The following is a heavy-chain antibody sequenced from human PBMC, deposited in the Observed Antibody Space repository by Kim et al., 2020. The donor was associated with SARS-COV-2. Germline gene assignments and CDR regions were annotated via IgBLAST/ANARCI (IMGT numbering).Heavy chain of an antibody. Sequence: SETLSLTCTVSGGSISSGSYYWSWIRQSAGKGLEWIGRIYTSGSTNYNPSLKIRVTISVDTYKNQFSLKLSSVTAAGTSVYYCARTAVLRSSFGELLPSAESFQHWGQGTLVTVSS. V-gene: IGHV4-61*02. D-gene: IGHD3-10*01. CDR3: ARTAVLRSSFGELLPSAESFQH. CDR2: IYTSGST. CDR1: GGSISSGSYY. J-gene: IGHJ1*01.